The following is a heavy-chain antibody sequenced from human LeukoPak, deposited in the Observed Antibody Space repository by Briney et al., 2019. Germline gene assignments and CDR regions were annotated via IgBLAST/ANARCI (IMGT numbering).Heavy chain of an antibody. CDR3: AKKGVDILTGYYSPFDY. J-gene: IGHJ4*02. V-gene: IGHV3-23*01. CDR2: ISGSGGST. Sequence: GGSLRLSCAASGFTFSSYAMSWVRQAPGKGVEWVSAISGSGGSTYYADSVKGRFAISRDNSKNTLYLQMNSLRAEDTAVYYCAKKGVDILTGYYSPFDYWGQGTLVTVSS. D-gene: IGHD3-9*01. CDR1: GFTFSSYA.